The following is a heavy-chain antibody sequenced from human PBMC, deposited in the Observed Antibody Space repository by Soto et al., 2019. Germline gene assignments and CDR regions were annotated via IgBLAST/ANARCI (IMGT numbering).Heavy chain of an antibody. CDR2: IIPILGKP. D-gene: IGHD5-12*01. CDR3: ATTWNRGYSGYDFRRHWYFEL. V-gene: IGHV1-69*02. J-gene: IGHJ2*01. Sequence: QVQLVQSGADVKKPGSSVKVSCKASGGTFSSLTIIWVRQAPGQGLEFMGRIIPILGKPNYAQQFQGRVTITADSSTSTAYMELSSLRSEATAVYYCATTWNRGYSGYDFRRHWYFELWGRGTLVTVSS. CDR1: GGTFSSLT.